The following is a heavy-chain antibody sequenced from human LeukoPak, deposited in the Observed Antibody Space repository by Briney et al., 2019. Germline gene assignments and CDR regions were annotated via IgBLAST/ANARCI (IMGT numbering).Heavy chain of an antibody. J-gene: IGHJ4*02. Sequence: PSETLSLTCTVSGGSISSGGYYWSWIRQHPGKGLEWIGYIHNSGSTYYNPSLKSPVSISVDTSKSHFSLRLSSVTAADTAVYYCAREEYYGSGSYYPGDYWGQGTLVTVSS. CDR2: IHNSGST. V-gene: IGHV4-31*01. D-gene: IGHD3-10*01. CDR1: GGSISSGGYY. CDR3: AREEYYGSGSYYPGDY.